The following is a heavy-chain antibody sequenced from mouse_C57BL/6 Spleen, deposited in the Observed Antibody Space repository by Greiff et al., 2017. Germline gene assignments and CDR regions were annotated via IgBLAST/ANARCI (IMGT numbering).Heavy chain of an antibody. V-gene: IGHV1-22*01. D-gene: IGHD2-2*01. CDR1: GYTFTDYN. CDR3: ASTMVTRKAMDY. CDR2: INPNNGRT. J-gene: IGHJ4*01. Sequence: VQLQQSVPELVKPGASVKLSCKASGYTFTDYNMHWVKQSHGKSLEWIGDINPNNGRTSYNQKFKGKATLTVNQSSRTAYMELRSLTSEDCAVYYCASTMVTRKAMDYWGQGTSVTVSS.